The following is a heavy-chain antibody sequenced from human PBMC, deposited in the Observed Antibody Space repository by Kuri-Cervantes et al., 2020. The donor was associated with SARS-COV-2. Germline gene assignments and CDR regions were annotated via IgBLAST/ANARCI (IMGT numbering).Heavy chain of an antibody. Sequence: GGSLRLSCTASGFTFSSYSMNWVRQAPGKGLEWVSSISSSSSYIYYADSVKGRFTISRDNAKNSLYLQMNSLRAEDTAVYYCASVPLPDDYYMDVWGKGTTVTVS. V-gene: IGHV3-21*01. CDR3: ASVPLPDDYYMDV. J-gene: IGHJ6*03. D-gene: IGHD1-14*01. CDR2: ISSSSSYI. CDR1: GFTFSSYS.